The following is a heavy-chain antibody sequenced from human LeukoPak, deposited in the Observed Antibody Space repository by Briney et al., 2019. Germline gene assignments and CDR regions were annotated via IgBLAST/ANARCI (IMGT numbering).Heavy chain of an antibody. D-gene: IGHD3-22*01. J-gene: IGHJ4*02. CDR2: INPSGGST. CDR1: GHTFTSYY. Sequence: ASVKVSCKASGHTFTSYYMHWVRQAPGQGLEWMGIINPSGGSTSYTQKFQGRVTMTRDTSTSTVYTELSSLRSEDTAVYYCARAGRSDYYDSSGYPSFYFDYWGQGTLVTVSS. CDR3: ARAGRSDYYDSSGYPSFYFDY. V-gene: IGHV1-46*01.